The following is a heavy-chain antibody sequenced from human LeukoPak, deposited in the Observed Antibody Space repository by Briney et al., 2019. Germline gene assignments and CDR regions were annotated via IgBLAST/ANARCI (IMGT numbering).Heavy chain of an antibody. Sequence: PGGSLRLSCAASGFTFSIYSMSWVRQAPGKGLEWVSSISSTSIDTYYADSVRGRFTISRDNAEKSLYLQINSLGVEDTAVYSCARVAAGAEAHTLHYHYMDVWGKGTTVTVSS. J-gene: IGHJ6*03. V-gene: IGHV3-21*01. CDR1: GFTFSIYS. D-gene: IGHD6-13*01. CDR3: ARVAAGAEAHTLHYHYMDV. CDR2: ISSTSIDT.